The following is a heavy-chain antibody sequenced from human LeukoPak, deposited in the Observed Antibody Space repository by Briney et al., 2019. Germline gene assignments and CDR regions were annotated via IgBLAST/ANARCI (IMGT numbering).Heavy chain of an antibody. CDR2: ISAYNGNT. Sequence: GASVKVCCKASGYTFTRYGISWVRQAPGQGLEWMGWISAYNGNTNYAQKLQGRVTMTTDTSTSTAYMELRSLRSDDTAVYYCARGPEGSGSYDFDYWGQGTLVTVSS. CDR1: GYTFTRYG. D-gene: IGHD3-10*01. V-gene: IGHV1-18*01. J-gene: IGHJ4*02. CDR3: ARGPEGSGSYDFDY.